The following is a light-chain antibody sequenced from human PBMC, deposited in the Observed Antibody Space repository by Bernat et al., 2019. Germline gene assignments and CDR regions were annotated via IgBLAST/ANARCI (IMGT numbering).Light chain of an antibody. CDR1: SSDFGSYTV. Sequence: QSALTQPASVSGSPGQSITISCTGTSSDFGSYTVVSWYQQPPGEVPKLMIYEGSKRPSGVSNRFSGTQSGNTAYLTISGLQAEDEADYYCCSYADGQAYLYVFGTGTKVTVL. CDR2: EGS. CDR3: CSYADGQAYLYV. J-gene: IGLJ1*01. V-gene: IGLV2-23*01.